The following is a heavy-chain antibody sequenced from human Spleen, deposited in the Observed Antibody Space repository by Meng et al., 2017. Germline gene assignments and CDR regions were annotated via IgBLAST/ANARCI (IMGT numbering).Heavy chain of an antibody. CDR3: ARVARNYDFWSAYQIDY. CDR2: INHSGST. V-gene: IGHV4-34*01. Sequence: QLYLKQWGAGLLKPSETLSLTCAVYGWSFSGCYWTWIRQPPGKGLEWIGEINHSGSTNYNPSLKSRVTISVDTSKNQFSLKLSSVTAADTAVYYCARVARNYDFWSAYQIDYWGQGTLVTVSS. J-gene: IGHJ4*02. CDR1: GWSFSGCY. D-gene: IGHD3-3*01.